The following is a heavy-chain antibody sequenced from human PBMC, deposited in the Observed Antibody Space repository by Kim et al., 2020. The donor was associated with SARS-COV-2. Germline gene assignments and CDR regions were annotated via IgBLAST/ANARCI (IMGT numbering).Heavy chain of an antibody. CDR3: AKPLYGGNRNYYFDY. Sequence: GGSLRLSCAASGFTFSSYAMSWVRQAPGKGLEWVSAISGSGGSTYYADSVKGRFTISRDNSKNTLYLQMNSLRAEDTAVYYCAKPLYGGNRNYYFDYWGQGTLVTVSS. J-gene: IGHJ4*02. CDR2: ISGSGGST. D-gene: IGHD3-16*02. V-gene: IGHV3-23*01. CDR1: GFTFSSYA.